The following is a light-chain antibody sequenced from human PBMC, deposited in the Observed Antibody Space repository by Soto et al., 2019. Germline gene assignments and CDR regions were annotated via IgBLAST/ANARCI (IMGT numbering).Light chain of an antibody. Sequence: TQSPSTLSVSPGESVTLSCRASQSIGRYLAWYQHIPGQAPRLLMYSASLRTTGIPARFRGSGSGTQFTLTIISLQSEDFGIYYCQHNNNWPPEGTFGPGTRVDVK. V-gene: IGKV3-15*01. CDR1: QSIGRY. J-gene: IGKJ3*01. CDR2: SAS. CDR3: QHNNNWPPEGT.